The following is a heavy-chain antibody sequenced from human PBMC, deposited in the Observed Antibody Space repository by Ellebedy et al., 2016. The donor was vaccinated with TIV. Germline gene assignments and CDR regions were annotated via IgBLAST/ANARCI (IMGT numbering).Heavy chain of an antibody. CDR1: GYSLSDYY. CDR3: ARSRLGGGHWYFDF. V-gene: IGHV1-18*04. J-gene: IGHJ2*01. Sequence: ASVKVSXXDSGYSLSDYYVHWVRQAPGQGLEWMGWIAVYNGHTKYAQKFRDRDVMTTETATSTVYMELRSLRSDDTAVYYCARSRLGGGHWYFDFWGRGTLVTVSS. D-gene: IGHD3-10*01. CDR2: IAVYNGHT.